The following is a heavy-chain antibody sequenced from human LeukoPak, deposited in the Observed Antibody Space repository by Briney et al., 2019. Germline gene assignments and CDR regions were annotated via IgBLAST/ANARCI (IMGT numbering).Heavy chain of an antibody. CDR2: ISTDASST. CDR3: ARDCSGGSCYQWFDP. V-gene: IGHV3-74*01. J-gene: IGHJ5*02. D-gene: IGHD2-15*01. CDR1: GFTFSSYW. Sequence: GGSLRLSCAASGFTFSSYWMHWVRQGPGKGLVWVSRISTDASSTDYADSVKGRFTIPRENAKNTLYLQMNSLRAEDTAVYYCARDCSGGSCYQWFDPWGQGTLVTVSS.